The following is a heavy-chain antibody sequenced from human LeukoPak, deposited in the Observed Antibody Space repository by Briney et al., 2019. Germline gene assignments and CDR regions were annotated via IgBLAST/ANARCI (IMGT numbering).Heavy chain of an antibody. CDR3: AKVGADYGGNSRYASTLVYFDY. CDR1: RFTFSQYV. CDR2: IRYDGSNK. V-gene: IGHV3-30*02. Sequence: GGSLRLSLAASRFTFSQYVMHWVRQAPGKGLEGVAFIRYDGSNKYYGDSVKGRFSISRDNSKNTLYLEMNSLRAEDKAVYYCAKVGADYGGNSRYASTLVYFDYWGQGTLVTVSS. J-gene: IGHJ4*02. D-gene: IGHD4-23*01.